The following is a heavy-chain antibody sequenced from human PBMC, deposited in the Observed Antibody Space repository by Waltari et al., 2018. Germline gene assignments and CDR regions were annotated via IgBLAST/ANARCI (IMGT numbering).Heavy chain of an antibody. J-gene: IGHJ5*02. D-gene: IGHD3-10*01. CDR1: RFVFGDYY. CDR2: IGGTHSNI. CDR3: TRDLYGSGGDWFDP. Sequence: EVRLAESGGGLVKPGGSRRPSRTAHRFVFGDYYMNWVRQAPGTGLEWVSSIGGTHSNIFYADSVKGRFTGSRDNAKNSLYLQMDNLRAEDSGLYFCTRDLYGSGGDWFDPWGQGTLVTVSS. V-gene: IGHV3-21*03.